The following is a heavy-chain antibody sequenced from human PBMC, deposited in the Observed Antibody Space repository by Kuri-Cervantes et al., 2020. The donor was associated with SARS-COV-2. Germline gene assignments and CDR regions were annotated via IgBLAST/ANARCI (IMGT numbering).Heavy chain of an antibody. Sequence: SGPTLVKPPQTLTLTCTFSGFSLSTSGVGVGWIRQPPGKALEWLALIYWDDDKRYSPSLKSRLTITKDTSKNQVVLTMTNMDPVDTATYYCAHSPGSRYCSSTSCYGFDYWGQGTLVTVSS. V-gene: IGHV2-5*02. CDR2: IYWDDDK. CDR1: GFSLSTSGVG. J-gene: IGHJ4*02. CDR3: AHSPGSRYCSSTSCYGFDY. D-gene: IGHD2-2*01.